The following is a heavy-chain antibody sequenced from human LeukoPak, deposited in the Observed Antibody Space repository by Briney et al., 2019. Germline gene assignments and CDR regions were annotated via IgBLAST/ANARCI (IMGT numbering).Heavy chain of an antibody. Sequence: SVKVSCKASGFTFTSSAVQWVRQARGQRLEWIGWIVVGSGNTNYAQKFQERVTITRDMSTSTASMELSSLRSEDTAVYYCAAARYYDILTGYYTPGLDYWGQGTLVTVSS. J-gene: IGHJ4*02. V-gene: IGHV1-58*01. CDR3: AAARYYDILTGYYTPGLDY. CDR2: IVVGSGNT. D-gene: IGHD3-9*01. CDR1: GFTFTSSA.